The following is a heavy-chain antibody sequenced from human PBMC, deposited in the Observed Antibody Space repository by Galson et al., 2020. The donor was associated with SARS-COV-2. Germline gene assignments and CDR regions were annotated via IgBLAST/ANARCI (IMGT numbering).Heavy chain of an antibody. CDR1: GGSISSSY. D-gene: IGHD4-4*01. J-gene: IGHJ5*02. CDR2: IYYSGTT. Sequence: SETLSLTCTVSGGSISSSYWSWIRQPPGKGLEWIGYIYYSGTTNYYPSPKSRVTISLNTSKNQFSLKLSTVTAADTAVYFCARGESDYTSPPERWFDPWGQGTLVTVSS. CDR3: ARGESDYTSPPERWFDP. V-gene: IGHV4-59*01.